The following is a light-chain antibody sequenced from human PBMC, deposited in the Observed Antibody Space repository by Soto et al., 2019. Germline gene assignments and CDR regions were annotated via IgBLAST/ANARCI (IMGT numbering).Light chain of an antibody. V-gene: IGKV3-15*01. J-gene: IGKJ4*01. CDR2: GAS. CDR1: QSVSSN. Sequence: EIVMTQSPATLSVSPGEGATLSCRASQSVSSNLAWYQQKPGQAPRLLIFGASTRATGIPARFSGSGSGAEFSLIISALQSGDFAIYYCQQYSNWPLTFGGGTKVGIK. CDR3: QQYSNWPLT.